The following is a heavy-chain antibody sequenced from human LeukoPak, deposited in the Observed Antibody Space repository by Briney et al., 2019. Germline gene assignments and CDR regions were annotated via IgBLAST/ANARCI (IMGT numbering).Heavy chain of an antibody. J-gene: IGHJ4*02. V-gene: IGHV3-21*01. CDR3: ARRSPNYYFDY. Sequence: SVKSRFTISRDNAKNSLHLQMNSLRAEDTAVYYCARRSPNYYFDYWGQGTPVTVSS.